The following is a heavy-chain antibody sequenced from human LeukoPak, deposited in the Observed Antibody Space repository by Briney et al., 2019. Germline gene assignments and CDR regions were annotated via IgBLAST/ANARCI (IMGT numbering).Heavy chain of an antibody. D-gene: IGHD3-3*01. CDR3: ARSARLMKGVVEVTALDD. J-gene: IGHJ4*02. CDR1: GFTFRSYE. Sequence: GGSLRLSCEDSGFTFRSYEMNWVRQAPGKGLEWIAYLSSSGSAFSYADSVKGRFTIARDNAKNSVYLEMNSLRADDTAIYYCARSARLMKGVVEVTALDDWGQGTLVTVSS. V-gene: IGHV3-48*03. CDR2: LSSSGSAF.